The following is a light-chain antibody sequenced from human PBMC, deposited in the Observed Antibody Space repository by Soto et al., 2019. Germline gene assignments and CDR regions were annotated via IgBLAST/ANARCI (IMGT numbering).Light chain of an antibody. V-gene: IGLV1-44*01. CDR3: GAWDDSLNPSYV. CDR1: SSNIGSNT. CDR2: NDD. J-gene: IGLJ1*01. Sequence: QSVLTQPPSASGTPGQRITISCSGSSSNIGSNTVNWYQQLPGAAPKVLIYNDDQRPSGVPDRFSGSKFGTSASLAIGGLQSEDEADYYCGAWDDSLNPSYVFGTGTKLTVL.